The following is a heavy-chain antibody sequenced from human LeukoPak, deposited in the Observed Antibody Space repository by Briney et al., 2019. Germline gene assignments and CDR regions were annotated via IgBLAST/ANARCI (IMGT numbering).Heavy chain of an antibody. D-gene: IGHD6-13*01. V-gene: IGHV1-18*01. CDR3: ARGGEQQLLDWFDP. Sequence: ASVKVSCKTSGYTFTNYGVSWLRQAPGQGLEWMGWISAYNGYTNYAQKLQVRVTMTTDTSTSTAYMELRSLTSDDTAVYYCARGGEQQLLDWFDPWGQGTLVTVSS. CDR2: ISAYNGYT. CDR1: GYTFTNYG. J-gene: IGHJ5*02.